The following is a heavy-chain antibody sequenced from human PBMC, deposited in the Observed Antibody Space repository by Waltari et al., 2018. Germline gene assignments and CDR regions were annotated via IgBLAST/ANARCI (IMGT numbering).Heavy chain of an antibody. V-gene: IGHV4-59*01. D-gene: IGHD7-27*01. CDR3: ARGRDWGASFDY. CDR1: GGSISSYY. J-gene: IGHJ4*02. CDR2: IYYSGST. Sequence: QVQLQESGPGLVKPSETLSLTCTVSGGSISSYYWSWIRQPPGKGLEWIGYIYYSGSTNYNPSLKRRVTISVDTSKNQFSLKLSSVTAADTAVYYCARGRDWGASFDYWGQGTLVTVSS.